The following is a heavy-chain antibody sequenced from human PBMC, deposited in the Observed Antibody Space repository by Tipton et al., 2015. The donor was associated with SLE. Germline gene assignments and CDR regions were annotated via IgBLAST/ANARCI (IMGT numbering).Heavy chain of an antibody. Sequence: TLSLTCSVSGYSLTSGHYWSWIRQPLGKGLEWIGSVYHGGNTYYDSSLKSRVTISLNTSDNQFSLKLTSVTAADTAVYYCARMDYRSAFDIWGQGAMVTVSS. J-gene: IGHJ3*02. CDR1: GYSLTSGHY. CDR3: ARMDYRSAFDI. CDR2: VYHGGNT. V-gene: IGHV4-38-2*02. D-gene: IGHD3/OR15-3a*01.